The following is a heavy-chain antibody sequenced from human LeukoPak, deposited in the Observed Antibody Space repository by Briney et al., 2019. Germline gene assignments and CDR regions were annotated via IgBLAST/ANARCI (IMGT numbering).Heavy chain of an antibody. CDR1: GFTFSSYA. J-gene: IGHJ4*02. CDR2: ISGSGGST. V-gene: IGHV3-23*01. D-gene: IGHD4-17*01. Sequence: GSLRLSCSASGFTFSSYAMSWVRQAPGKGLEWVPAISGSGGSTYYADSVKGRFTISRDNSKNTLYLQMNSLRAEDTAVYYCAKGTVTTRGYFDYWGQGTLVTVSS. CDR3: AKGTVTTRGYFDY.